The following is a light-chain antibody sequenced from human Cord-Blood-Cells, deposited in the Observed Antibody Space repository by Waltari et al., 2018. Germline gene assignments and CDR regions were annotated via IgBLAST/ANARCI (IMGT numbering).Light chain of an antibody. Sequence: SSELTQDPAVSVALGQTVRITCQGDSLRSYYASWYQQKPGQAPVLVIYGKNNRPSGIPDGFSGSSSGNTASLTITGAQAEEEADYYCNSRDSSGNHVVFGGGTKLTVL. CDR3: NSRDSSGNHVV. CDR1: SLRSYY. J-gene: IGLJ2*01. V-gene: IGLV3-19*01. CDR2: GKN.